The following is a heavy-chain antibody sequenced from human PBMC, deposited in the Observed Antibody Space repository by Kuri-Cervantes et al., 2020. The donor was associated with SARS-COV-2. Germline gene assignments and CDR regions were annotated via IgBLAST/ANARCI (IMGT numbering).Heavy chain of an antibody. Sequence: GESLKTSCAASGFTFSSYAMHWVRQAPGKGLEWVAVISYDGSNKYYADSVKGRFTISRDNSKNTLYLQMNSLRAEDTAVYYCAREASSGWYGLSQYYFDYWGQGTLVTVSS. J-gene: IGHJ4*02. CDR3: AREASSGWYGLSQYYFDY. D-gene: IGHD6-19*01. V-gene: IGHV3-30-3*01. CDR2: ISYDGSNK. CDR1: GFTFSSYA.